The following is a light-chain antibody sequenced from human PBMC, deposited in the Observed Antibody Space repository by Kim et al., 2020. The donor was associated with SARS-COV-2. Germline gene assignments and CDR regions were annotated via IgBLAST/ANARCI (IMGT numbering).Light chain of an antibody. J-gene: IGKJ2*01. V-gene: IGKV1-5*03. CDR1: QSISRW. CDR3: QQYKSLYT. CDR2: KAS. Sequence: ASVGDRVTITCRASQSISRWLAWYQQKPGKAPKVLISKASTLETGVPSRFSGSGSGTEFTLTISSLQPDDFATYYCQQYKSLYTFGHETKLEI.